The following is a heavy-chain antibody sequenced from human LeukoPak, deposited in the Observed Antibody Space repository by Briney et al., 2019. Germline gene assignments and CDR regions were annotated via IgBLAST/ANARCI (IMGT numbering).Heavy chain of an antibody. CDR3: AKDSSSGWYDGGTYNWFDP. J-gene: IGHJ5*02. CDR2: ISYGGSNK. Sequence: GGSLRLSCAASGFTFSSYGMHWVRQAPGKGLEWVSVISYGGSNKYYADSVKGRFTISRDNSKNTLYLQMNSLRAEDTAVYYCAKDSSSGWYDGGTYNWFDPWGQGTLVTVSS. CDR1: GFTFSSYG. V-gene: IGHV3-30*18. D-gene: IGHD6-19*01.